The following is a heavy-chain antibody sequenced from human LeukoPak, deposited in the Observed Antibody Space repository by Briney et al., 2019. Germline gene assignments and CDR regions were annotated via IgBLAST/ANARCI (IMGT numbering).Heavy chain of an antibody. CDR1: GYSFTSYW. V-gene: IGHV5-51*01. CDR3: ARRSTIAAPLFDY. Sequence: GESLKISCKGSGYSFTSYWIGWGRQMPGKGLEWMGIIYPGDSESRYSPSFQGQVTISADKSIRTAYLQWSSLKATDTAMYYCARRSTIAAPLFDYWGQGTLVTVSS. CDR2: IYPGDSES. J-gene: IGHJ4*02. D-gene: IGHD6-6*01.